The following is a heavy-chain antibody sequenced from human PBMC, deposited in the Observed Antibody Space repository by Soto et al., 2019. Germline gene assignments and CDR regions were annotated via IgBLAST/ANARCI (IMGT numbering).Heavy chain of an antibody. Sequence: PGGSLRLSCAASGSTFSDYSMNWVRQAPGKGLEWVSYISRSGSDIYYADSVKGRFTISRDNAKNSLFLQMNSLRAEDTAVYYCATVGYCSSTSCQTRYYYYGMDVWGQGTTVTVSS. CDR3: ATVGYCSSTSCQTRYYYYGMDV. D-gene: IGHD2-2*03. CDR1: GSTFSDYS. CDR2: ISRSGSDI. V-gene: IGHV3-11*01. J-gene: IGHJ6*02.